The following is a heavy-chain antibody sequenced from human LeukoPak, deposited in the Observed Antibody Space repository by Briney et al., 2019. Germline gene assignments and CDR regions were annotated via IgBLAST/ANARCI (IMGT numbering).Heavy chain of an antibody. CDR3: ARSRHYYDSSGYYHDY. J-gene: IGHJ4*02. CDR1: GYSFTSYW. CDR2: IYPGDSDT. Sequence: GESLKSSCKGSGYSFTSYWIGWVRQMPGKGLEWMGIIYPGDSDTRYSPSFQGQVTISADKSISTAYLQWSSLKASDTAMYYCARSRHYYDSSGYYHDYWGQGTLVTLFS. D-gene: IGHD3-22*01. V-gene: IGHV5-51*01.